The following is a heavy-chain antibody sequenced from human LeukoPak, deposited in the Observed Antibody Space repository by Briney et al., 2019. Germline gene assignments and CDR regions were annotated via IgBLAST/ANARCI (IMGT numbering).Heavy chain of an antibody. D-gene: IGHD3-10*01. CDR2: ISYDGFNK. J-gene: IGHJ6*02. CDR1: GFTFSSYA. CDR3: ARDFLWFGELSSGTTPHV. Sequence: HPGGSLRLSCAASGFTFSSYAMPWVRQAPGKGLEWVAVISYDGFNKYYADSVKGRFTISRDNSKNTLYLQMNSLRAEDTAVYYCARDFLWFGELSSGTTPHVWGQGTTVTVSS. V-gene: IGHV3-30-3*01.